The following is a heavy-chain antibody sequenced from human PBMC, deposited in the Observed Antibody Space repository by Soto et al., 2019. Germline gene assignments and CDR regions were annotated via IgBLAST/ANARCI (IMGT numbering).Heavy chain of an antibody. J-gene: IGHJ2*01. Sequence: QVQLVESGGGVVQPGRSLRLSCAASGFTFSSYAMHWVRQAPGKGLEWVAVISYDGSNKYYADSVKGRFTISRDNSKNTLYLQMNSLRAEDTAVYYCARDPKPQQLWFWYFDLWGRGTLVTVSS. D-gene: IGHD5-18*01. CDR1: GFTFSSYA. V-gene: IGHV3-30-3*01. CDR3: ARDPKPQQLWFWYFDL. CDR2: ISYDGSNK.